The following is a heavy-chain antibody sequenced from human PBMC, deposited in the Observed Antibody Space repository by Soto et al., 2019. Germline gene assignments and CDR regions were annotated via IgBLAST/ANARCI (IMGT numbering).Heavy chain of an antibody. Sequence: QVQLVQSGAEVKKPGSSVKVSCKASGGTFNTYTISWVRQVPGQGLEWMGGIMPLYAKPTYAQPFLGRLTIDEDEHTSTVYMELSSLRSEDTALYYCASLNNWSSGDGRIDVWGRGTAVSVSS. CDR3: ASLNNWSSGDGRIDV. J-gene: IGHJ6*02. D-gene: IGHD1-26*01. V-gene: IGHV1-69*01. CDR1: GGTFNTYT. CDR2: IMPLYAKP.